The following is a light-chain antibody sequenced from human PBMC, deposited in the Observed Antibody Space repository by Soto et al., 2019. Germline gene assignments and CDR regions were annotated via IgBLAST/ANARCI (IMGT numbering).Light chain of an antibody. Sequence: QSVLTQPASVSGSPGQSITISCTGSSGDVGNYDLVSWYQQIPGKAPQLMIFEVSRRPSRVSDRFSGSKSGNTASLTISGLQAEDEGDFYCSSYTSSSTFVFGTGTKLTVL. CDR1: SGDVGNYDL. V-gene: IGLV2-14*02. CDR3: SSYTSSSTFV. J-gene: IGLJ1*01. CDR2: EVS.